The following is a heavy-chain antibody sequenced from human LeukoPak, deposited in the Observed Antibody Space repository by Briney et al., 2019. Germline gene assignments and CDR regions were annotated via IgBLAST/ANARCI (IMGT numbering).Heavy chain of an antibody. CDR1: GYTFTSYG. V-gene: IGHV1-18*01. Sequence: GASVKVSCKASGYTFTSYGISWVRQAPGQGLEWMGWISAYNGNTNYAQKLQGRVTMTTDTSTSTAYMELRSLRSDDTAVYYCARDHNVGDYYDSSGYLGDYWGQGTLVTVSS. J-gene: IGHJ4*02. D-gene: IGHD3-22*01. CDR3: ARDHNVGDYYDSSGYLGDY. CDR2: ISAYNGNT.